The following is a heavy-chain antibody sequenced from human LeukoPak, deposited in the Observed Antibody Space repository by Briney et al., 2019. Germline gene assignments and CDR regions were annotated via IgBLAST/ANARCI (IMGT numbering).Heavy chain of an antibody. Sequence: GGSLRLSCAASGFTFSSYWMHWVRQAPGKGLVWVSRINSDGSSTSYADSVKGRFTISRDNAKNMLYLQMNSLRAEDTAVYYCARDLLGNSGSYLRHPNGPPFDYWGQGTLVTVSS. CDR3: ARDLLGNSGSYLRHPNGPPFDY. V-gene: IGHV3-74*01. J-gene: IGHJ4*02. D-gene: IGHD1-26*01. CDR1: GFTFSSYW. CDR2: INSDGSST.